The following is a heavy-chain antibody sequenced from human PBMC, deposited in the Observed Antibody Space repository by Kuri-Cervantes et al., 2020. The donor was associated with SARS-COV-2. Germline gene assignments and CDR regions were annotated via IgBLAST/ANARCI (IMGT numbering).Heavy chain of an antibody. D-gene: IGHD5-18*01. CDR3: ARLGGYRSGYNWFDP. CDR1: EFTLRNYA. Sequence: GSLRLSCAASEFTLRNYAMTWVRQAPGKGLEWIGEVNHNGGANYNPSLRSRVTISVDPSKAQFPLNLISVTAADTAVYYCARLGGYRSGYNWFDPWGQGTLVTVSS. V-gene: IGHV4-34*01. CDR2: VNHNGGA. J-gene: IGHJ5*02.